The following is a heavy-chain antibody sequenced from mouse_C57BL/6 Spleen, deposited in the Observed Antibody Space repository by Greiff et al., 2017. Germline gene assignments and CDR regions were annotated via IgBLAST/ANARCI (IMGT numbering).Heavy chain of an antibody. Sequence: QVQLKQPGAELVKPGASVKMSCKASGYTFTSYWITWVKQRPGQGLEWIGDIYPGSGSTNYNEKFKGKATLTVDTSSSTAYMQLSSLTSEDSAVYYCARESMVTTVLDYWGQGTTLTVSS. CDR3: ARESMVTTVLDY. J-gene: IGHJ2*01. CDR1: GYTFTSYW. D-gene: IGHD2-2*01. V-gene: IGHV1-55*01. CDR2: IYPGSGST.